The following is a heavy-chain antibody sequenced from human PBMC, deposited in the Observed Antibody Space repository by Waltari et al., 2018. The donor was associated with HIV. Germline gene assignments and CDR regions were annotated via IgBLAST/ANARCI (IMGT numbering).Heavy chain of an antibody. CDR1: AASVSSNTAA. J-gene: IGHJ4*02. CDR2: TYYRKKWYH. CDR3: AKGAFSGRTSGMFDY. Sequence: IQLQQSGPGLMQPSQTLSLTCVISAASVSSNTAAWTWIRQSPSRGREWRGRTYYRKKWYHDYTVSLKTRMTLSADASKNQFSLELRSLTFDDSAMYYCAKGAFSGRTSGMFDYWGQGALVTVSS. D-gene: IGHD3-10*01. V-gene: IGHV6-1*01.